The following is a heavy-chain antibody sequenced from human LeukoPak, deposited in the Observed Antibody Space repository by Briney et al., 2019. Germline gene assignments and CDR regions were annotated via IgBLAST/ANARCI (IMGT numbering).Heavy chain of an antibody. J-gene: IGHJ6*02. Sequence: ASVTVSCKASGYTFTCYDINWVRQATGQGLEWMGWMNPNSGNTGYAQKFQGRVTMTRNTSISTAYMELSSLRSEDTAVYYCARGRTRYYDFWSGYYDPREYYYYYGMDVWGQGTTVTVSS. CDR1: GYTFTCYD. CDR3: ARGRTRYYDFWSGYYDPREYYYYYGMDV. V-gene: IGHV1-8*01. CDR2: MNPNSGNT. D-gene: IGHD3-3*01.